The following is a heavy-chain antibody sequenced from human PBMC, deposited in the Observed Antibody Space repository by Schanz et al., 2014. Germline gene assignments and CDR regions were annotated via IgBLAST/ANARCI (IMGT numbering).Heavy chain of an antibody. J-gene: IGHJ4*02. CDR1: GFTFRSYS. CDR3: AGGEYQLLYGN. D-gene: IGHD2-2*02. Sequence: VHLVESGGGLVKPGGSLRLSCAASGFTFRSYSMNWVRQAPGKGLEWISYISSTSRATYYADSVKGRFTISRDNAKNSLFLQMNSLRAEDTAVYYCAGGEYQLLYGNWGQGTLVTVSS. V-gene: IGHV3-21*05. CDR2: ISSTSRAT.